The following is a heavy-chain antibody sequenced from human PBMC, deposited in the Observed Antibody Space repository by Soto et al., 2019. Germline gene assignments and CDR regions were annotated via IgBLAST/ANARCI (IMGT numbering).Heavy chain of an antibody. CDR2: ITAYSGNT. V-gene: IGHV1-18*04. CDR3: AIADYGDDDY. D-gene: IGHD4-17*01. J-gene: IGHJ4*02. CDR1: GYTFGTST. Sequence: QLQLVQSGAEAKKPGASVKVSCKASGYTFGTSTISWLRQAPGKGLEWMGWITAYSGNTNYAPKLQGRVTMTTDTPTGTAYTELRSRTTDDTATYYCAIADYGDDDYWGQGTLVTVSS.